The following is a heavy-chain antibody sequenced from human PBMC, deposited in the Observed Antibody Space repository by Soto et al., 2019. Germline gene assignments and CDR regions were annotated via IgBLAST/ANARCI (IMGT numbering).Heavy chain of an antibody. CDR2: IYYSGST. CDR1: GGSISSGDYY. D-gene: IGHD3-3*01. J-gene: IGHJ4*02. CDR3: ARGTRYYDFWSGYYPDY. V-gene: IGHV4-30-4*01. Sequence: TLSLTCTVSGGSISSGDYYWSWIRQPPGKGLEWIGYIYYSGSTYYNPSLKSRVTISVDTSKNQFSLKLSSVTAADTAVYYCARGTRYYDFWSGYYPDYWGQGTLVTVSS.